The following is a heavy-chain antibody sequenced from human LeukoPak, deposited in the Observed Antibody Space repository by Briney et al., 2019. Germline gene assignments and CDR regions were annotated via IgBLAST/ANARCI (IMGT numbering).Heavy chain of an antibody. CDR3: AIHDYRSNSDAFDV. CDR2: INSDGSST. J-gene: IGHJ3*01. D-gene: IGHD4-23*01. V-gene: IGHV3-74*01. CDR1: GSSFSTDW. Sequence: GGSLRLSCAASGSSFSTDWMHWVRQAPGNGLVWVSRINSDGSSTTYADTVKGRFTISRDNAKNTLYLQMNSLRAEDTAVYYCAIHDYRSNSDAFDVWGQGTMVTVSS.